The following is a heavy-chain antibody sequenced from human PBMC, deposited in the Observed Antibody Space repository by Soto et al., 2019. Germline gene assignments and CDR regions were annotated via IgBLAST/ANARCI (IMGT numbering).Heavy chain of an antibody. CDR3: ARGGHSRSGRVLDY. J-gene: IGHJ4*02. D-gene: IGHD1-26*01. CDR1: GGSFSGYY. V-gene: IGHV4-34*01. Sequence: SETLSLTCAVYGGSFSGYYWSWIRQPPGKGLEWIGEINHSGSTNYNPSLESRVTISVDTSKNQFSLKLSSVTAADTAVYYCARGGHSRSGRVLDYWGQGTLVTVSS. CDR2: INHSGST.